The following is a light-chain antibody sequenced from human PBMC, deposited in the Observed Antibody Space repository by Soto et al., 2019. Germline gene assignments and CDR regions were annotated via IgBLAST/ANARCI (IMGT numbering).Light chain of an antibody. Sequence: EIVLTQSPATLSLSPGESATLSCRASQSVSSYLAWYQQKPGQAPRLLIYDAVNRATGIPARFNGSGSGTDFTLTITSLQSEDFGVYYCHQHNNWWTFGQGTKVDIK. CDR2: DAV. V-gene: IGKV3-11*01. J-gene: IGKJ1*01. CDR3: HQHNNWWT. CDR1: QSVSSY.